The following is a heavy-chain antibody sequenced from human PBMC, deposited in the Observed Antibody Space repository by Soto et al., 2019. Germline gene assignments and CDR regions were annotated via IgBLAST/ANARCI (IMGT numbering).Heavy chain of an antibody. V-gene: IGHV3-30-3*02. CDR3: AKRGFCSGGRCYSFHFDY. D-gene: IGHD2-15*01. Sequence: GGSLRLSCAASGFTFSSYAMHWVRQAPGKGLEWVAVISYDGSNKYYADSVKGRFTISRDNSKNTLYLQMNSLRAEDTAVYYCAKRGFCSGGRCYSFHFDYWGQGALVTVSS. CDR1: GFTFSSYA. J-gene: IGHJ4*02. CDR2: ISYDGSNK.